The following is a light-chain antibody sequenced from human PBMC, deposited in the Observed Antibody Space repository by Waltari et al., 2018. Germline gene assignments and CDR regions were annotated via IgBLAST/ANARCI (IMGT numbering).Light chain of an antibody. CDR3: SSYTRRSYWV. CDR2: KVN. Sequence: QSALTQPASVSGSPGQSITISCTGTSSDVGFYDFVSWFQQHPGKAPEVMIYKVNNRPSGVSPTLSGSQAANTASVTISGLQAEDEADYYCSSYTRRSYWVFGGGTQLTVL. CDR1: SSDVGFYDF. V-gene: IGLV2-14*01. J-gene: IGLJ3*02.